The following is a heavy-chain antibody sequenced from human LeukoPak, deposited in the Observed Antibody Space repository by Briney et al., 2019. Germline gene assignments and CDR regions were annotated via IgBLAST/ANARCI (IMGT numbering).Heavy chain of an antibody. Sequence: SGTLSLTCTVSGGSISSSCYYWGWIRQPPGKGLEWIGSIYYSGSTYYNPSLKSRVTISVDTSKNQFSLKLSSVTAADTAVYYCARLSVWPPPALGFDYWGQGTLVTVSS. J-gene: IGHJ4*02. D-gene: IGHD3-16*01. V-gene: IGHV4-39*01. CDR2: IYYSGST. CDR1: GGSISSSCYY. CDR3: ARLSVWPPPALGFDY.